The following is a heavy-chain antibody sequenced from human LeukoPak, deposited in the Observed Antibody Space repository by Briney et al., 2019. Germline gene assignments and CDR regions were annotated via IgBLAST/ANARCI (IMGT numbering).Heavy chain of an antibody. Sequence: GGSLRLSCAASGFTFSDYTINWVRQAPGKGLEWVSSISSNGFYIYYADSVKGRFTVSRDNSKNTLYLQMNSLRAEDTAVYYCAKETLDYWGQGTLVTVSS. V-gene: IGHV3-21*04. CDR1: GFTFSDYT. J-gene: IGHJ4*02. CDR2: ISSNGFYI. CDR3: AKETLDY.